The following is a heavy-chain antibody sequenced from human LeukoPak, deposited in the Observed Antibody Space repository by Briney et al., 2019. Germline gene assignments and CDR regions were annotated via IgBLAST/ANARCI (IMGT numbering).Heavy chain of an antibody. J-gene: IGHJ4*02. CDR2: ISYDGSNK. V-gene: IGHV3-30*04. CDR1: GFTFSSYA. Sequence: GGSLRLSCAASGFTFSSYAMHWVRQAPGKGLEWVAVISYDGSNKYYADSVKGRFTISRDNSENTLYLQMNSLRAEDTAVYYCARDSGYCSSTSCPSDYWGQGTLVTVSS. D-gene: IGHD2-2*01. CDR3: ARDSGYCSSTSCPSDY.